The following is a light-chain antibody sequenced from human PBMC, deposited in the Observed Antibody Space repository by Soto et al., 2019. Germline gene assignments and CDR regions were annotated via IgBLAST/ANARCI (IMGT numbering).Light chain of an antibody. V-gene: IGKV1-5*01. CDR2: DVS. Sequence: DIQMTQSPSTVSAYVGDSVAITCRASQSITTWLAWYQQRPGKAPKLLIYDVSSLQSGVPSRFSGSGSGTEFTLTISSLQPDDLATYYCQQYNSFPWTFGQGTKVDIK. CDR1: QSITTW. J-gene: IGKJ1*01. CDR3: QQYNSFPWT.